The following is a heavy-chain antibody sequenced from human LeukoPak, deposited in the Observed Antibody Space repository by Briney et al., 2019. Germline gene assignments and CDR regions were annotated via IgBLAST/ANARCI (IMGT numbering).Heavy chain of an antibody. D-gene: IGHD3-3*01. CDR2: INPNSGGT. V-gene: IGHV1-2*02. CDR3: AMCLSGYYLGFDY. CDR1: GYTFTSYY. Sequence: GASVKVSCKASGYTFTSYYMHWVRQAPGQGLEWMGWINPNSGGTNYAQKFQGRVTMTRGTSISTAYMELSRLRSDDTAVYYCAMCLSGYYLGFDYWGQGTLVTVSS. J-gene: IGHJ4*02.